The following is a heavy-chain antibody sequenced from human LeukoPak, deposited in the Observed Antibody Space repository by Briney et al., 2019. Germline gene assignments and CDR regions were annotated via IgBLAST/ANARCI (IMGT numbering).Heavy chain of an antibody. J-gene: IGHJ4*02. V-gene: IGHV3-23*01. D-gene: IGHD3-22*01. Sequence: GGSLRLSCAASGFTFSSYAMSWVRQAPEKGLEWVSAISGSGGSTYYADSVKGRFTISRDNSKNTLYLQMNSLRAEDTAVYYCAKVRTYYYDSSGYYYFDYWGQGTLVTVSS. CDR2: ISGSGGST. CDR1: GFTFSSYA. CDR3: AKVRTYYYDSSGYYYFDY.